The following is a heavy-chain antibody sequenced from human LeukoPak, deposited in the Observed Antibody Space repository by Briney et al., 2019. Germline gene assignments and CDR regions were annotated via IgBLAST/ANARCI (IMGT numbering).Heavy chain of an antibody. CDR1: GASISSYY. Sequence: SETLSLTCTVSGASISSYYWTWIRQPAGKGLEWIGRIYTSGTTNYNPSLKSRVTMSVDTSKNQFTLKLSSVTAADTAVYYCARLSADSSSSRGFDYWGQGTLVTVSS. V-gene: IGHV4-4*07. CDR3: ARLSADSSSSRGFDY. CDR2: IYTSGTT. J-gene: IGHJ4*02. D-gene: IGHD2-2*01.